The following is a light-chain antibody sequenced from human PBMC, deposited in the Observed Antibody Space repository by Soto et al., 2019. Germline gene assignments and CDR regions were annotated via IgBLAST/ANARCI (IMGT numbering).Light chain of an antibody. CDR1: SSNIGSHI. CDR3: AAWDDSLNGL. J-gene: IGLJ2*01. V-gene: IGLV1-44*01. Sequence: QAVVTQPPSASGTPGQRVTISCSGSSSNIGSHIVNWYQQLPGTAPKLLIYNNNQRPSGVPDRFSGSKSGTSASLAISGLQSDDEADYYCAAWDDSLNGLFGGGTKLTVL. CDR2: NNN.